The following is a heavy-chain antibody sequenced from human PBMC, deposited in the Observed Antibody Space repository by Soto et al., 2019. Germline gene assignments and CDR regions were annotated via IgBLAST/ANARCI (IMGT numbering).Heavy chain of an antibody. CDR2: IIPILGIA. V-gene: IGHV1-69*02. Sequence: QVQLVQSGAEVKKPGSSVKVSCKASGDTFSSYTISWVRQAPGQGLEWMGRIIPILGIANYAQKFQGRVTITADKSTSTAYMELSSLRYEDTAVYYCARGTTKFDHWGQGTLVNVSS. CDR3: ARGTTKFDH. D-gene: IGHD4-17*01. CDR1: GDTFSSYT. J-gene: IGHJ4*02.